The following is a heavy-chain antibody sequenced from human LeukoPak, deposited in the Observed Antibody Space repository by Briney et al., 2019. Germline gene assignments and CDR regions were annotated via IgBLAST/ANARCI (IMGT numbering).Heavy chain of an antibody. V-gene: IGHV4-61*08. J-gene: IGHJ4*02. D-gene: IGHD3-22*01. CDR1: GVSIGSNGYY. Sequence: SETLSLTCTVSGVSIGSNGYYWGWIRQPPGKGLEWIGYIYYSGSTNYNPSLKSRVTISVDTSKNQFSLKLSSVTAADTAVYYCARDVRDYYDSSGPVLDYWGQGTLVTVSS. CDR3: ARDVRDYYDSSGPVLDY. CDR2: IYYSGST.